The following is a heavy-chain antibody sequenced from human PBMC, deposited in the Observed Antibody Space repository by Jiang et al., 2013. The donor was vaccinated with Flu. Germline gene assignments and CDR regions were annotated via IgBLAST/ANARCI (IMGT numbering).Heavy chain of an antibody. J-gene: IGHJ3*02. D-gene: IGHD3-3*01. CDR2: IFYSGTA. CDR1: GGSISSHDYY. CDR3: ARGLYTIFGVISAFDI. Sequence: LLKPSETLSLTCTVSGGSISSHDYYWAWIRQPPGKGLEWMGTIFYSGTAYYHPSLKSRLTMSVDTSKNQFSLKLNSVTAADTAVYYCARGLYTIFGVISAFDIWGQGAMVTVSS. V-gene: IGHV4-39*07.